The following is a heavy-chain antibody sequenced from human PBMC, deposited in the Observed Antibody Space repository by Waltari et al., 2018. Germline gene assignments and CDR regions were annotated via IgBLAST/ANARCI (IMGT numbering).Heavy chain of an antibody. V-gene: IGHV3-7*01. Sequence: EVQLVESGGGWVLPVGSRRLSGAASGFTFGVCWMSWVRQAPGKGLEWVANVKDDGSEQNYVDSVKGRFTITRDNTKTILYMEMNNLRVEDTAVYYCARDRATRTGYVDYWGQGALVTVSS. CDR2: VKDDGSEQ. CDR3: ARDRATRTGYVDY. CDR1: GFTFGVCW. J-gene: IGHJ4*02. D-gene: IGHD2-2*01.